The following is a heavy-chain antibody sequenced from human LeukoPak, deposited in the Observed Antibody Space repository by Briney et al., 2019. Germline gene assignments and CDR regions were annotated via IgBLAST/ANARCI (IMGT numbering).Heavy chain of an antibody. J-gene: IGHJ4*02. CDR1: GYIFDDYG. V-gene: IGHV3-20*04. Sequence: PGGSLRLSCAASGYIFDDYGMGWVRQAPGKGLEWVSGLNWNGGSTGSADSVKGRFIISRDNAKNCLYLQMNSLRAEDTVLYYCAKSASSWPLYYIDSWGQGTLVTVS. CDR2: LNWNGGST. CDR3: AKSASSWPLYYIDS. D-gene: IGHD6-13*01.